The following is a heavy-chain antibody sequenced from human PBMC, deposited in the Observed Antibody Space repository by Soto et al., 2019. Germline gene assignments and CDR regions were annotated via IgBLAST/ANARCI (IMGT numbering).Heavy chain of an antibody. Sequence: ASVKVSCKASGYTFVSRGINWVRQARGQGLEWMGWISAKNGNTKFAQKFQGRVTLTTDTSTSTAYMELRSLRSDDTATYYCARVTSSIVVVPDYGMDVWGQGTTVTVSS. J-gene: IGHJ6*02. V-gene: IGHV1-18*04. CDR2: ISAKNGNT. CDR1: GYTFVSRG. CDR3: ARVTSSIVVVPDYGMDV. D-gene: IGHD2-2*01.